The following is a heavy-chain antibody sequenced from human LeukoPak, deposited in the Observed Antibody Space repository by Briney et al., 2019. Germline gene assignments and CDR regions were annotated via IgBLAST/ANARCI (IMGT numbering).Heavy chain of an antibody. CDR3: ARDRSTYDFWSGYNNWFDP. Sequence: GASVKVSCKASGYTFTSYGISWLRQAPGQGLEWMGWISAYNGNTNYAQKLQGRVTMTTDTSTSTAYMELRSLRSDDTAVYYCARDRSTYDFWSGYNNWFDPWGQGTMVSVSS. J-gene: IGHJ5*02. CDR2: ISAYNGNT. CDR1: GYTFTSYG. D-gene: IGHD3-3*01. V-gene: IGHV1-18*01.